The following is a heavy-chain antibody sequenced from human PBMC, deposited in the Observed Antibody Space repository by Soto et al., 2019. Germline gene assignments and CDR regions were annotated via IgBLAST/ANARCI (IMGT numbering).Heavy chain of an antibody. V-gene: IGHV3-23*01. D-gene: IGHD4-4*01. CDR2: ISGSGDKT. Sequence: PGGSLRLSCAASGVTLRNYAMSWVRQAPGKGLEWVSVISGSGDKTYYADSVKGRFTISRDNSKNMLYLQKISLRGEDTALYFCAKGRYSYYVTLRFFDYWGQGTLVTVSS. CDR3: AKGRYSYYVTLRFFDY. CDR1: GVTLRNYA. J-gene: IGHJ4*02.